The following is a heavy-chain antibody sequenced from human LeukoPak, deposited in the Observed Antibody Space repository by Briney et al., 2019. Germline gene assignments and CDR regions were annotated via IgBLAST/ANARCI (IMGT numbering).Heavy chain of an antibody. J-gene: IGHJ6*02. CDR1: GFTFSSYD. CDR3: ARAPPMLYADYYGMDV. V-gene: IGHV3-13*01. Sequence: RGSLRLSRAASGFTFSSYDMHWGRQATGKGREWVPSIGTAGNTYYPGSVKGRFTISRENAKNSLYLQMNSLRAGDTAVYYCARAPPMLYADYYGMDVWGQGTTVTVSS. CDR2: IGTAGNT. D-gene: IGHD2-8*01.